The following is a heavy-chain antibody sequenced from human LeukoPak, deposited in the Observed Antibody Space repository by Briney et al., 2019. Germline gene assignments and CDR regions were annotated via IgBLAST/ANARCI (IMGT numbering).Heavy chain of an antibody. D-gene: IGHD6-13*01. Sequence: PSETLSLTCTVSGGSISSYYWSWIRQPPGKGLEWIGYIYHSGSTYYNPSLKSRVTISVDRSKNQFSLKLSSVTAADTAVYYCARDTEGEGQQLAYLDYWGQGTLVTVSS. V-gene: IGHV4-59*12. CDR1: GGSISSYY. J-gene: IGHJ4*02. CDR2: IYHSGST. CDR3: ARDTEGEGQQLAYLDY.